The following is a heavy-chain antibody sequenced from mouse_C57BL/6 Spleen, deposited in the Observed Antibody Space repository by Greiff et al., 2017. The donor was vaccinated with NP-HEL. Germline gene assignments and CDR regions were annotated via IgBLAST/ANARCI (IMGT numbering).Heavy chain of an antibody. CDR1: GYTFTSYW. V-gene: IGHV1-64*01. CDR3: AVYDYVFDY. Sequence: QVHVKQPGAELVKPGASVKLSCKASGYTFTSYWMHWVKQRPGQGLEWIGMIHPNSGSTNYNEKFKSKATLTVDKSSSTAYMQLSSLTSEDSAVYYCAVYDYVFDYWGQGTTLTVSS. D-gene: IGHD2-4*01. CDR2: IHPNSGST. J-gene: IGHJ2*01.